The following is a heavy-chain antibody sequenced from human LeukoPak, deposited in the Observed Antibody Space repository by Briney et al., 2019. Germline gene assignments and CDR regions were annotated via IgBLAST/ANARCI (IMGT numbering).Heavy chain of an antibody. V-gene: IGHV1-18*01. CDR3: ARYRLTDSPINWFDP. D-gene: IGHD1-14*01. Sequence: ASVKVSCKASGYTFTSFGISWVRQAPGQGLEWMGWISAHNGNTDYAQKLQGRVTMTTDTSTNTAYMGLGSLRSDDTAVYYCARYRLTDSPINWFDPWGQGTLVTVSS. CDR2: ISAHNGNT. CDR1: GYTFTSFG. J-gene: IGHJ5*02.